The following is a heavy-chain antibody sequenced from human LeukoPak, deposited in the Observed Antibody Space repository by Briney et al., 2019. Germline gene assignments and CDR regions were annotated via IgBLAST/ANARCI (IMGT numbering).Heavy chain of an antibody. J-gene: IGHJ5*02. D-gene: IGHD5-18*01. V-gene: IGHV4-39*01. CDR2: IYYSGST. CDR3: ARHSERGFTALFDP. Sequence: PSETLSLTCTVSGGSISSSSYYWGWIRQPPGKGLEWIGSIYYSGSTYYNPSLKSRVTISVDTSKNQFSLKLSSVTTADTAVYYCARHSERGFTALFDPWGQGTLVTVSS. CDR1: GGSISSSSYY.